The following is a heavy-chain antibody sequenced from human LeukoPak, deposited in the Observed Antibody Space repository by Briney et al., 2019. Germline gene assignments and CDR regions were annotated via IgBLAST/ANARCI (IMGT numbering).Heavy chain of an antibody. CDR1: GASISSASDS. V-gene: IGHV4-39*07. D-gene: IGHD3-22*01. Sequence: SETLSLTCTVSGASISSASDSWGWVRQPPGKGLEWIGNMYYSGSTYYNPSLKSRLTMSVDTSKNQFSLRLSSVTAADTAVYHCARISYYFDSTGYYFGLFDYWGQGTLVTVSS. CDR2: MYYSGST. J-gene: IGHJ4*02. CDR3: ARISYYFDSTGYYFGLFDY.